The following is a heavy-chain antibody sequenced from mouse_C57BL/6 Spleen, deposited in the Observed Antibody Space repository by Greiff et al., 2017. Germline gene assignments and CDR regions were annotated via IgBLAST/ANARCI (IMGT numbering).Heavy chain of an antibody. J-gene: IGHJ1*03. CDR1: GYTFTSYW. D-gene: IGHD1-1*01. V-gene: IGHV1-72*01. CDR3: AREGVYYYGSKGYFDV. CDR2: IDPNSGGT. Sequence: QVQLKQPGAELVKPGASVKLSCKASGYTFTSYWMHWVKQRPGRGLEWIGRIDPNSGGTKYNEKFKSKATLTVDKPSSTAYMQLSSLTSEDSAVYDCAREGVYYYGSKGYFDVWGTGTTVTVSS.